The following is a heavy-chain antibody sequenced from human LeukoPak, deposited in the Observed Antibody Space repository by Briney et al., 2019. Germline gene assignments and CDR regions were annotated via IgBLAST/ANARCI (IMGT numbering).Heavy chain of an antibody. D-gene: IGHD2-15*01. CDR1: GYSISSGYY. J-gene: IGHJ6*03. CDR3: ARGRMGYCSGGSCYSYYYYYYMDV. CDR2: IYHSGST. V-gene: IGHV4-38-2*02. Sequence: SETLSLTCTVSGYSISSGYYWGWIRQPPGKGLEWIGSIYHSGSTNYNPSLKSRVTISVDTSKNQFSLKLSSVTAADTAVYYCARGRMGYCSGGSCYSYYYYYYMDVWGKGTTVTVSS.